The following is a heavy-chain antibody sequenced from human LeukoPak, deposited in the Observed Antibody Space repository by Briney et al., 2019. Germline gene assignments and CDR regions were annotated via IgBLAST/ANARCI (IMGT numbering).Heavy chain of an antibody. CDR3: VRERNNFWSGHHSIFDS. Sequence: PGGSLRLSCAASGFIFSDHWMHWVRQAPGKGLVWLSRINNDGSSTIYADSVKGRFTFSRDNAENTLFLEMSSLRVEDTAVYNCVRERNNFWSGHHSIFDSWGQGTLVTVSS. CDR1: GFIFSDHW. V-gene: IGHV3-74*01. D-gene: IGHD3-3*01. J-gene: IGHJ4*02. CDR2: INNDGSST.